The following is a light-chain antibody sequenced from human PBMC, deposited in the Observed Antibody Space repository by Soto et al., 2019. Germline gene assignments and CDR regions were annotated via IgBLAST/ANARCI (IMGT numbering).Light chain of an antibody. CDR3: QQYGRSPYT. J-gene: IGKJ2*01. CDR2: AAS. Sequence: EIVMTQSPATLSVSPGERATLSCRASQRISSNLAWYQHKTGQAPRLLIYAASTRATGIPARFSGSGSETEFTLTISSLQSEDFAVYYCQQYGRSPYTFGQGTKLEIK. V-gene: IGKV3-15*01. CDR1: QRISSN.